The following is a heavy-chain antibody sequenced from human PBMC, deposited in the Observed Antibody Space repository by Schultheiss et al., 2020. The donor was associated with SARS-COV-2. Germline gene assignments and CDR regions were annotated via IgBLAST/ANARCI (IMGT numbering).Heavy chain of an antibody. V-gene: IGHV4-39*01. Sequence: SETLSLTCTVSGGSIRSSIYYWGWIRQPPGKGLEWIGSIHYSGATYDNPSLKTRVTISVDTSKSQFSLKLSSVSAADTAVYYCASENYHYYGMDAWGQGTTVTVSS. J-gene: IGHJ6*02. CDR3: ASENYHYYGMDA. CDR1: GGSIRSSIYY. CDR2: IHYSGAT.